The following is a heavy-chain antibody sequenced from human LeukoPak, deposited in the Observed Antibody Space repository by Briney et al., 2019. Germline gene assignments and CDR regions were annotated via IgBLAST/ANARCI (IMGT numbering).Heavy chain of an antibody. J-gene: IGHJ4*02. V-gene: IGHV3-74*01. CDR1: GFTLTNYW. CDR3: ARDQGYSSRL. D-gene: IGHD5-18*01. CDR2: INSDGSTT. Sequence: PGGSLRLSCAASGFTLTNYWMHWVRQAPGKGLVWVSHINSDGSTTTYADSVKGRFTISRDNAKNTVYLQMNTLRAEDTAVYYCARDQGYSSRLWGQGTLVTVSS.